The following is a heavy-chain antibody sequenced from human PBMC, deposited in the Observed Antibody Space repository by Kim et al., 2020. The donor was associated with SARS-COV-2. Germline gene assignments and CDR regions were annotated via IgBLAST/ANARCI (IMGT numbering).Heavy chain of an antibody. J-gene: IGHJ3*02. Sequence: YAQKFQGRVTMTGDTSISTAYMELARLTSDDTALYYCARGRVNLFDAFDIWGQGTVVTVSS. CDR3: ARGRVNLFDAFDI. V-gene: IGHV1-2*02.